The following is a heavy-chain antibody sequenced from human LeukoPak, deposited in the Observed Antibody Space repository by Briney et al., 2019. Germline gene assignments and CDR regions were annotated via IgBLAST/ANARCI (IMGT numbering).Heavy chain of an antibody. J-gene: IGHJ3*01. V-gene: IGHV3-30*18. CDR2: ISYDGSNK. D-gene: IGHD3-10*01. Sequence: GGSLRLSCAASGFTFSSYGMHWVRQAPGKGLEWVAVISYDGSNKYYADSVKGRFTISRDNSKNTLYLQMNSLRAEDTAVYYCAKDLSGDMSDWGQGTMVTASS. CDR1: GFTFSSYG. CDR3: AKDLSGDMSD.